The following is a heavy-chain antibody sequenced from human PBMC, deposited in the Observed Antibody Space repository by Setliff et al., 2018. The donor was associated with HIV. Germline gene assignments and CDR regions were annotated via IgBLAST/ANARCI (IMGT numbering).Heavy chain of an antibody. CDR3: AKISVASRYNSDMDV. V-gene: IGHV3-30*02. D-gene: IGHD5-12*01. CDR2: IRSDESET. CDR1: GFIFSIYG. Sequence: GGSLRLSCETSGFIFSIYGMHWVRQAPGKGLEWVAFIRSDESETYYSDSVKGRFTISRDTSKNTLFLQINSLRPEDTAVYYCAKISVASRYNSDMDVWGKGTTVTVSS. J-gene: IGHJ6*03.